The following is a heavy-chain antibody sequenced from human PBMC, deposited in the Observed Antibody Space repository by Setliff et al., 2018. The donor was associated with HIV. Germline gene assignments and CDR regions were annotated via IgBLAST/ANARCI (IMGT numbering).Heavy chain of an antibody. J-gene: IGHJ6*03. D-gene: IGHD5-12*01. CDR2: VSYSGST. Sequence: SETLSLTCTVSGGSMIIYYWSWIRQPPGKGLEWIGYVSYSGSTNYNPSLKSRVTTSVDTSKNQFSLKLSSVTAADTAVYYCARHGAYEAYYDYMDVWGKGTTVTVSS. CDR1: GGSMIIYY. V-gene: IGHV4-59*08. CDR3: ARHGAYEAYYDYMDV.